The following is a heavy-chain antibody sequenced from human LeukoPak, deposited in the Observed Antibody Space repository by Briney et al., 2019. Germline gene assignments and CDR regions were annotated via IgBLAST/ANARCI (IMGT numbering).Heavy chain of an antibody. J-gene: IGHJ4*02. Sequence: GGSLSLSCAASGFTFDDYAMHWVRQAPGKGPEWVSGISWNSGNKGYADSVKGRFTISRDNAKNSLFLQMNSLRAEDMALYYCAKGGGMGWLQQYYFDYWGQGTLVTVSS. D-gene: IGHD5-24*01. V-gene: IGHV3-9*03. CDR3: AKGGGMGWLQQYYFDY. CDR2: ISWNSGNK. CDR1: GFTFDDYA.